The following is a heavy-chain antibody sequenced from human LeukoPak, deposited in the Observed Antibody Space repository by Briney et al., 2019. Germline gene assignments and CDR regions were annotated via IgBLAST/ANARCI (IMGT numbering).Heavy chain of an antibody. CDR2: ITGSGTDI. J-gene: IGHJ4*02. CDR3: ARDQDYGFTY. CDR1: GFTFSSYS. V-gene: IGHV3-48*01. Sequence: GGSLRLSRAASGFTFSSYSMNWVRQAPGKGPEWISWITGSGTDIIYADSVKGRFTISRDNAKNSLYPQMNSLRAEDTAVYYCARDQDYGFTYWGQGTLVTVSS. D-gene: IGHD4-17*01.